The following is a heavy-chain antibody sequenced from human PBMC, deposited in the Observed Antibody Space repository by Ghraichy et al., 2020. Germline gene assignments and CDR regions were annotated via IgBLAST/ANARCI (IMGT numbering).Heavy chain of an antibody. D-gene: IGHD3-10*01. CDR2: IYDFGRA. Sequence: ESLNISCSVSGDSMNNYYWSWIRQPPGKGLEWIGYIYDFGRAYYDLSLKSRAIISIDRPKNQFSLNLSSVTAADTAVYYCARDYSGSHYTLWGQGILVTVSS. V-gene: IGHV4-59*12. CDR1: GDSMNNYY. CDR3: ARDYSGSHYTL. J-gene: IGHJ4*02.